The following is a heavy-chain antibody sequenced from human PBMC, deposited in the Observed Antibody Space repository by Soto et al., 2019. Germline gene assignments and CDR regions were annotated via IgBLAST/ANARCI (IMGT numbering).Heavy chain of an antibody. J-gene: IGHJ5*02. Sequence: SETLSLTCTVSGGSISSYYLSWIRQPPGKGLEWIGEINHSGSTNYNPSLKSRVTISVDTSKNQFSLKLSSVTAADTAVYYCARDRITGTGNNWFDPWGQGTLVTVSS. D-gene: IGHD1-20*01. V-gene: IGHV4-59*01. CDR3: ARDRITGTGNNWFDP. CDR2: INHSGST. CDR1: GGSISSYY.